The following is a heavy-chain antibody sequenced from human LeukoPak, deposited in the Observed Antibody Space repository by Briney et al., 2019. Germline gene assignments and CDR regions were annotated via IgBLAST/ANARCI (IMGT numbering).Heavy chain of an antibody. D-gene: IGHD3-22*01. Sequence: ASVKVSCKASGYTFTSYDINWVRQANGQGLEWMGWMNPNSGNTGYAQKFQGRVTMTRNTSISTAYMELSSLRSEDTAVYYCARGYYYDSSGYYGNWFDPWGQGTLVTVSS. J-gene: IGHJ5*02. CDR3: ARGYYYDSSGYYGNWFDP. CDR2: MNPNSGNT. V-gene: IGHV1-8*01. CDR1: GYTFTSYD.